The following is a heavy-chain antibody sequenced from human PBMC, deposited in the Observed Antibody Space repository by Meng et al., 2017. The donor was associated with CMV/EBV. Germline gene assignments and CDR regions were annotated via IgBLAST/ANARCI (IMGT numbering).Heavy chain of an antibody. Sequence: QGWLKASGPGLVKPSGAPSLTSTYSGGPISSYYWSWIRQPAGKGLEWIGRIYTSGSTNYNPSLKSRVTMSVDTSKNQFSLKLSSVTAADTAVYYCARDSSGWYPHFDYWGQGTLVTVSS. CDR3: ARDSSGWYPHFDY. D-gene: IGHD6-19*01. CDR1: GGPISSYY. CDR2: IYTSGST. V-gene: IGHV4-4*07. J-gene: IGHJ4*02.